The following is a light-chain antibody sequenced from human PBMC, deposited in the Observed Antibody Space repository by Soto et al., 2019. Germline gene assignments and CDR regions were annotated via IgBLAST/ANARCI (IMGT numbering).Light chain of an antibody. Sequence: EIVMTQSPATLSVSPGERATLSCRASQSVSSILACYQQKPGQAARLLIYGASTRATGIPARFSGSGSGTEFTLTISSLQSEDFAVCYCQQYNNWWPFGQGTKV. CDR1: QSVSSI. CDR3: QQYNNWWP. J-gene: IGKJ1*01. CDR2: GAS. V-gene: IGKV3-15*01.